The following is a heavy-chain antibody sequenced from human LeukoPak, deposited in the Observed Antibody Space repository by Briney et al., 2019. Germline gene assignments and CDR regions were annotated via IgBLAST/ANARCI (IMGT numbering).Heavy chain of an antibody. CDR1: GFTFNSYA. D-gene: IGHD5-24*01. CDR3: APKGRWLQLQSYFDY. Sequence: GGSLRLSCAASGFTFNSYAMHWVRQAPGKGLEWVAVISYDGSNKYSADSVKGRFTISRDNSKNTLYLQMNTLRAEDTAVYYCAPKGRWLQLQSYFDYWGQGTLVTVSS. J-gene: IGHJ4*02. V-gene: IGHV3-30-3*01. CDR2: ISYDGSNK.